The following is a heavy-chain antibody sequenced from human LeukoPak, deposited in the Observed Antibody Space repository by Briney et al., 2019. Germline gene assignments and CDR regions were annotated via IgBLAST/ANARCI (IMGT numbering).Heavy chain of an antibody. J-gene: IGHJ4*02. CDR1: GFTFSSYE. V-gene: IGHV3-48*03. CDR3: VKDSVAVAEMGYFDY. CDR2: ISSSGSTI. Sequence: GGSLRLSCAASGFTFSSYEMNWVRQAPGKGLEWVSYISSSGSTIYYADSVKGRFTISRDNAKNSLYLQMSSLRAEDTALYYCVKDSVAVAEMGYFDYWGQGTLVIVSS. D-gene: IGHD2-21*01.